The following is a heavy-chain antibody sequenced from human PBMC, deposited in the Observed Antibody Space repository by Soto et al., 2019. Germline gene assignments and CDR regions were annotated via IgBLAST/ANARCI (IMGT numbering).Heavy chain of an antibody. Sequence: GGSLRLSCAASGFTFSSYGMHWVRQGPGKGLEWVAVISYDGGNEYYADSVKGRFTISRDNFKNTQYLQMNSLRAEDTAVYYCTKDGSSVIPAAHPRRYGMDVWGQGTTVTVSS. J-gene: IGHJ6*02. D-gene: IGHD2-2*01. CDR1: GFTFSSYG. CDR2: ISYDGGNE. CDR3: TKDGSSVIPAAHPRRYGMDV. V-gene: IGHV3-30*18.